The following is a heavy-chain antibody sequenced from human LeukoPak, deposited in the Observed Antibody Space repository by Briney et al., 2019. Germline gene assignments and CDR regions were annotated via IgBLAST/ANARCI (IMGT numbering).Heavy chain of an antibody. Sequence: PGGSLRLSCAASGFLFSKYWMTWVRQAPGKGLEWVAFIRYDGSNKYYADSVKGRFTISRDNSKNTLYLQMNSLRAEDTAVYYCAKDSGYYMDVWGKGTTVTISS. CDR3: AKDSGYYMDV. J-gene: IGHJ6*03. CDR2: IRYDGSNK. CDR1: GFLFSKYW. V-gene: IGHV3-30*02.